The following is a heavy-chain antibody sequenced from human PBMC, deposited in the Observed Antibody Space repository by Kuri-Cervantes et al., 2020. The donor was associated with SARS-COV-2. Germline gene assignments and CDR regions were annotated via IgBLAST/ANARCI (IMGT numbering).Heavy chain of an antibody. CDR1: GFTFSSYS. CDR2: ISSSSNTI. CDR3: ARDRSRITIFGVVTRYGMDV. J-gene: IGHJ6*02. D-gene: IGHD3-3*01. Sequence: GESLKISCAASGFTFSSYSMNWVRQAPGKGLEWVSYISSSSNTIYYADSVKGRFTISRDNAKNSLYLQMNSLSAEDTAVYCCARDRSRITIFGVVTRYGMDVWGQGTKVTVSS. V-gene: IGHV3-48*01.